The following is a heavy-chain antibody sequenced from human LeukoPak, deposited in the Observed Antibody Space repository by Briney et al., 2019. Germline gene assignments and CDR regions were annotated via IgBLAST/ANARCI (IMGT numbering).Heavy chain of an antibody. D-gene: IGHD4-17*01. CDR3: TLSMTTVTTSDY. V-gene: IGHV1-24*01. CDR2: FDPEDGET. Sequence: ASVKVSCKVSGYTLTELSMHWVRQAPGKGLEWMGGFDPEDGETIYAQKFQGRVTMTEDTSTDTAYMELSSLRSEDTAVYYCTLSMTTVTTSDYWGQGTLVTVSS. CDR1: GYTLTELS. J-gene: IGHJ4*02.